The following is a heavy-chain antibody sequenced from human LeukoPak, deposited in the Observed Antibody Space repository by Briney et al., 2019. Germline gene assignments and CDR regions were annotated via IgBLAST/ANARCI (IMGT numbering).Heavy chain of an antibody. CDR2: ISSSSSYI. J-gene: IGHJ4*02. V-gene: IGHV3-21*01. CDR1: GFTFSSYG. D-gene: IGHD3-22*01. Sequence: GGSLRLSCAASGFTFSSYGMNWVRQAPGKGLEWVSSISSSSSYIYYADSVKGRFTISRDNAKNSLYLQMNSLRAEDTAVYYCASELNYDSSGYYDYWGQGTLVTVSS. CDR3: ASELNYDSSGYYDY.